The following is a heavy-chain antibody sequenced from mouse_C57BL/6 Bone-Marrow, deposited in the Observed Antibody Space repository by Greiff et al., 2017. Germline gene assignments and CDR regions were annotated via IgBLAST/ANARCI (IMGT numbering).Heavy chain of an antibody. D-gene: IGHD2-1*01. CDR2: IDPSDSYT. CDR3: TVLLSY. J-gene: IGHJ4*01. Sequence: QWGKQRPGQGLARIGEIDPSDSYTNYNQKFKGKATLTVDTSSSTAYMQLSSLTSENSAVYYCTVLLSYWGQGTSVTVSS. V-gene: IGHV1-50*01.